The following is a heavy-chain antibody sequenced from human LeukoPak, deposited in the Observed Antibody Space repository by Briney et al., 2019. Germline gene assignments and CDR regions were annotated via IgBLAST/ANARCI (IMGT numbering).Heavy chain of an antibody. V-gene: IGHV3-30*02. Sequence: PGRSLRLSCAASGFTFSSYGMHWVRQAPGKGLEWVAFIRYDGSNKYYTDSVKGRFTISRDNSKNTLYLQMNSLRPEDTAVYYCAKVGDRWRTGAFDIRGQGTMVTVSS. CDR1: GFTFSSYG. CDR2: IRYDGSNK. CDR3: AKVGDRWRTGAFDI. D-gene: IGHD3/OR15-3a*01. J-gene: IGHJ3*02.